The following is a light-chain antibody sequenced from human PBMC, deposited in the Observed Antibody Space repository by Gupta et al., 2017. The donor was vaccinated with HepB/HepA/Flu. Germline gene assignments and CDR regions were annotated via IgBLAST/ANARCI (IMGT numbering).Light chain of an antibody. CDR3: RQHNSFPYT. Sequence: DIPMTQSPSSLSAAVGDRVTITCRASQGIRNALSWHQQKPGKTPKRLIYATSSFQSPVPSRFSGSGSGTEFTLTIISLQPEDFATYYCRQHNSFPYTFGQGTKLEIK. CDR2: ATS. V-gene: IGKV1-17*01. CDR1: QGIRNA. J-gene: IGKJ2*01.